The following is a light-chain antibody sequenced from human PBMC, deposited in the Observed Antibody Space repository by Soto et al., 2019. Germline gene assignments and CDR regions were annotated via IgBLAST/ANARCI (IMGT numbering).Light chain of an antibody. J-gene: IGKJ1*01. CDR2: GTS. CDR1: QSVSSKY. CDR3: QQNDSSPSWT. Sequence: EIVLTQSPGTLSLSPGERATLSCRASQSVSSKYLAWCQQKPGQAPRLLIYGTSSRATGISDRFRGSGSGTDFTLTISRLEPEDFAVYYCQQNDSSPSWTFGQGTKVDIK. V-gene: IGKV3-20*01.